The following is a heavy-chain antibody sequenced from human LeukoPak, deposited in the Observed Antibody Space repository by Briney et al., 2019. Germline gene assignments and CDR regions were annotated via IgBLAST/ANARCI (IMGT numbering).Heavy chain of an antibody. CDR3: ARGRVVATIHSYYYGMDV. D-gene: IGHD5-12*01. V-gene: IGHV4-34*01. CDR2: INHSGST. Sequence: SETLSLTCAVSGGSFSGYYWSWIRQPPGKGLEWIGEINHSGSTNYNPSLKSRVTISVDTSKNQFSLKLSSVTAADTAVYYCARGRVVATIHSYYYGMDVWGQGTTVTVSS. CDR1: GGSFSGYY. J-gene: IGHJ6*02.